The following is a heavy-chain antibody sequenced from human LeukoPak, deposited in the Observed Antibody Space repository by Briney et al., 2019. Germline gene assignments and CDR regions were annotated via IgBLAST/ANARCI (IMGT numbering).Heavy chain of an antibody. CDR2: IYSGGST. J-gene: IGHJ3*01. V-gene: IGHV3-53*01. CDR3: ARVRVVAATEV. Sequence: GGSLRLSCAASGFTVSSNYMSWVRQAPGKGLEWVSVIYSGGSTYYTDSVKGRFTISRDNSKNTLYLQMNSLRAEDTAVYYCARVRVVAATEVWGQGTMVTVSS. D-gene: IGHD2-15*01. CDR1: GFTVSSNY.